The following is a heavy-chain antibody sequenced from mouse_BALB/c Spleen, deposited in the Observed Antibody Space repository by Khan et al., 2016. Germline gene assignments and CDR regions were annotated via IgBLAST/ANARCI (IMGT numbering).Heavy chain of an antibody. J-gene: IGHJ3*01. CDR3: ARRAFGYCGAGLVY. CDR2: INPDSSTI. Sequence: EVKLLESGGGLVQPGGSLKLSCAASGFAFSRYWMSWVRQAPGKGLEWIGEINPDSSTINYTPSLKDKFIISRDNAKNTLYLQVSKVRSEDTAIFYSARRAFGYCGAGLVYWGQGTLVTVSA. CDR1: GFAFSRYW. D-gene: IGHD2-14*01. V-gene: IGHV4-1*02.